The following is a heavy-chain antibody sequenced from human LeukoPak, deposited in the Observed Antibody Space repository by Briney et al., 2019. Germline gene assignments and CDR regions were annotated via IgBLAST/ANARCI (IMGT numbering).Heavy chain of an antibody. D-gene: IGHD3-22*01. CDR3: ARDGPYDSGAFHF. J-gene: IGHJ3*01. CDR2: IYTSGTI. V-gene: IGHV4-4*07. Sequence: SETLSLTCTVSGGSISNYYWSWIRQPAGKGLEWIGRIYTSGTINYNPSLKSRVTMSLDTSKNQFSLNVSSVTAADTAVYFCARDGPYDSGAFHFWGQGTMVTVSS. CDR1: GGSISNYY.